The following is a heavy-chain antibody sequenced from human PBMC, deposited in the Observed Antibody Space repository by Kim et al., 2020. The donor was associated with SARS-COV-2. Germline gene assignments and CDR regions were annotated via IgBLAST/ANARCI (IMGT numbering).Heavy chain of an antibody. CDR3: ARGGTYYDFRYGMDV. Sequence: SLKGRVTMSVDTSKNQFSLKLSSVTAADTAVYYCARGGTYYDFRYGMDVWGQGTTVTVSS. D-gene: IGHD3-3*01. V-gene: IGHV4-4*07. J-gene: IGHJ6*02.